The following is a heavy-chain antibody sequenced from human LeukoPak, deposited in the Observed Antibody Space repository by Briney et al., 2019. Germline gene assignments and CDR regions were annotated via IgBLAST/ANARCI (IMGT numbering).Heavy chain of an antibody. J-gene: IGHJ4*02. V-gene: IGHV3-30-3*01. CDR1: GFTFSSYA. CDR2: ISYDGSNK. CDR3: AKETYIVVVPGALFDY. D-gene: IGHD2-2*01. Sequence: GRSLRLSCAASGFTFSSYAMHWVRQAPGKGLEWVAVISYDGSNKYYADSVKGRFTISRDNSKNTLYLQMNSLRAEDTAIYYCAKETYIVVVPGALFDYWGQGTLVTVSS.